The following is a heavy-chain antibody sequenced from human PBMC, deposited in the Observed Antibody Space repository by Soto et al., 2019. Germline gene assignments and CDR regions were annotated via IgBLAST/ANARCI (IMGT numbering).Heavy chain of an antibody. CDR3: GRGRMEDY. V-gene: IGHV1-8*01. CDR1: GYTFSNYD. D-gene: IGHD1-1*01. J-gene: IGHJ4*02. Sequence: QVQLVQSGAEVKKPGASVKVSCKASGYTFSNYDINWVRQATGQGLEWMGWMNPNGGNTGYAQKFEGRVSMTWNNSISTAYMELNSLRSDDTAVYSCGRGRMEDYWGQGTLVTVSS. CDR2: MNPNGGNT.